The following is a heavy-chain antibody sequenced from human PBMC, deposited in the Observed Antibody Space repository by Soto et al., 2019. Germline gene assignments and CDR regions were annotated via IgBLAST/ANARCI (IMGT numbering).Heavy chain of an antibody. Sequence: ASVKVSCKASGYTFTSYYMHWVRQAPGQGLEWMGIINPSGGSTSYAQKFQGRVTMTRDTFTSTVYMELNSLRAEDTAVYYCAKTPMVRGVIRENWFDPWGQGTLVTVSS. D-gene: IGHD3-10*01. CDR1: GYTFTSYY. J-gene: IGHJ5*02. CDR3: AKTPMVRGVIRENWFDP. V-gene: IGHV1-46*01. CDR2: INPSGGST.